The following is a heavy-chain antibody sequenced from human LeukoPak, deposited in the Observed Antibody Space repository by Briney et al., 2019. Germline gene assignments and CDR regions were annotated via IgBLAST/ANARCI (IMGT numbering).Heavy chain of an antibody. J-gene: IGHJ4*02. CDR2: IYPADSDT. V-gene: IGHV5-51*01. CDR1: VYNFTTYW. Sequence: GEPLKISGMGSVYNFTTYWIGWVRQMPGKDLEWMGIIYPADSDTRYSPSFQGQVTISADKSIRTAYLHWSSLKASDTAIYYCARGGYSYGPFDYWGQGTLVTVSS. D-gene: IGHD5-18*01. CDR3: ARGGYSYGPFDY.